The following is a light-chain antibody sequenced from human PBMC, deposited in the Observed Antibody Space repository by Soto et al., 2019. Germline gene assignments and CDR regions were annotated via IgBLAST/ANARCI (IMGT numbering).Light chain of an antibody. CDR1: SSDVGGYNY. CDR2: DVS. CDR3: SSYTKTHTRL. Sequence: QSVLTQPASVSGSPGQSITISGTGTSSDVGGYNYVSWYQQHPGTSPKLMIYDVSNRPSGVSNRFSGSKSGNTASLTISGLQAEDEADYYCSSYTKTHTRLFGGGTQLTVL. J-gene: IGLJ2*01. V-gene: IGLV2-14*01.